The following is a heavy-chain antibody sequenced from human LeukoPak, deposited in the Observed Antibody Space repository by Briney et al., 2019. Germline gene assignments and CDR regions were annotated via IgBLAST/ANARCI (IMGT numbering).Heavy chain of an antibody. J-gene: IGHJ3*02. V-gene: IGHV3-23*01. CDR1: GFTFSSYA. D-gene: IGHD3-22*01. CDR2: ISGGAGST. CDR3: AKDSSEYYFDSSGYYDAFDI. Sequence: PGGSLRLSCAASGFTFSSYAMSWVRQAPGKGLEWVSAISGGAGSTYYADSVKGRFTISRDNSKNTLYLQMNSLRVEDTAVYYCAKDSSEYYFDSSGYYDAFDIWGQGTMVTVSS.